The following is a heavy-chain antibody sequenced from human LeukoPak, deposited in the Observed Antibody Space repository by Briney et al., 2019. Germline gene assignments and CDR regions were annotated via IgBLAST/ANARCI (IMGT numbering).Heavy chain of an antibody. J-gene: IGHJ3*02. CDR3: AKGITVAGDHDVFDI. Sequence: ASVKVSCKASGYTFIGFGITWVRQAPGQGLEWLGWISTYIRNTNYAQKLQGRVTMTTDTSTSTAYMEPRSLRSDDTAVYYCAKGITVAGDHDVFDIWGQGTMVTVSS. D-gene: IGHD6-19*01. CDR2: ISTYIRNT. CDR1: GYTFIGFG. V-gene: IGHV1-18*01.